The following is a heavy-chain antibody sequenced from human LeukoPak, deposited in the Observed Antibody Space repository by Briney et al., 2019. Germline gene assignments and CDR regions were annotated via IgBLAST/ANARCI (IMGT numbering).Heavy chain of an antibody. V-gene: IGHV3-7*01. CDR2: MKQDGSEK. CDR3: ARTSDFWSGYYQYYFDY. J-gene: IGHJ4*02. D-gene: IGHD3-3*01. Sequence: PGGSLKLSCAASGFTFSSYWMSWVRHAPGKALKGVARMKQDGSEKYYVDSVKGRFTISRDNAKNSLYLQMNSLRAEDTAVYYCARTSDFWSGYYQYYFDYWGQGTLVTVSS. CDR1: GFTFSSYW.